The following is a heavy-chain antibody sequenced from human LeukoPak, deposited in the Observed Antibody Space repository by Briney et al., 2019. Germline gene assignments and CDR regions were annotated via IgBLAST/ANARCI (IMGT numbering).Heavy chain of an antibody. CDR3: ARGYSSGMNWFDP. Sequence: ASVKVSCKASGYTFTSYAMHWVRQAPGQRLEWMGWINAGNGNTKYSQKFQGRVTITRDTSASTAYMELSSLRSEDTAVYYCARGYSSGMNWFDPWGQGTLVTVSS. J-gene: IGHJ5*02. CDR2: INAGNGNT. V-gene: IGHV1-3*01. D-gene: IGHD6-19*01. CDR1: GYTFTSYA.